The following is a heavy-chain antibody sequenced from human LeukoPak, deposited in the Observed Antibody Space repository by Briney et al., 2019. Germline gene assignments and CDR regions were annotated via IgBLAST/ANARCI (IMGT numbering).Heavy chain of an antibody. V-gene: IGHV3-11*01. CDR2: ISSSGSTI. J-gene: IGHJ6*03. D-gene: IGHD3-3*01. Sequence: GGSLRLPCAASGFTFSDYYMSWIRQAPGKGLEWVSYISSSGSTIYYADSVKGRFTISRDNAKNSLYLQMNSLRAEDTAVYYCARDRYDFWSGYFRPDYYYMDVWGKGTTVTVSS. CDR3: ARDRYDFWSGYFRPDYYYMDV. CDR1: GFTFSDYY.